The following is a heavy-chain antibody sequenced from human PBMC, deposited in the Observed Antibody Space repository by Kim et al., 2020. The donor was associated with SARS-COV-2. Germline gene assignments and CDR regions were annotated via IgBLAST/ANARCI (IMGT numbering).Heavy chain of an antibody. CDR1: GISLSNAW. Sequence: GGSLRLSCAVSGISLSNAWFNWVRQSPGKGLEWVGRIKSETDGGTADLAAPVKGRFAISRDDSKNTLYLLMNNVKTDDSAVYYCTTVSMRWGQGTLVTVSS. V-gene: IGHV3-15*01. CDR2: IKSETDGGTA. CDR3: TTVSMR. D-gene: IGHD2-2*01. J-gene: IGHJ4*02.